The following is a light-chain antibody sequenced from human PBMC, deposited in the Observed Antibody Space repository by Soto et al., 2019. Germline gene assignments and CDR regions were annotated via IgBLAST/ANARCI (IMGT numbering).Light chain of an antibody. V-gene: IGLV2-14*01. CDR3: SSYTSSSAPYV. CDR1: KNDIGVYDY. J-gene: IGLJ1*01. CDR2: EVS. Sequence: QSVLTQPPSASGSPGQSVTISCTGTKNDIGVYDYVSWYQQHPGKAPKLMIYEVSNRPSGVSNRFSGSKSGNTASLTISGLQAEDEADYYCSSYTSSSAPYVFGAGTKVTVL.